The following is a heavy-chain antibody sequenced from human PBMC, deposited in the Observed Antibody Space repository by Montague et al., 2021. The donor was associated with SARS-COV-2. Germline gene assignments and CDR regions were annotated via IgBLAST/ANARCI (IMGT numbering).Heavy chain of an antibody. V-gene: IGHV3-30*18. CDR1: GFIFRNYG. CDR2: ISYDGSYK. J-gene: IGHJ6*02. CDR3: AKDLNRIAALGYYYYYFMDV. D-gene: IGHD6-13*01. Sequence: YRRLSWAASGFIFRNYGIHWVRQAPGKGLEWVAVISYDGSYKYYADSVKGRSTISRDNSKNTLYLQMNSLRIEDTAVYYCAKDLNRIAALGYYYYYFMDVWGQGTTVTVSS.